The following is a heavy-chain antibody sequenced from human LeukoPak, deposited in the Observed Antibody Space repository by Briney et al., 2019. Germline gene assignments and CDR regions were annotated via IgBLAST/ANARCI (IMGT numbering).Heavy chain of an antibody. J-gene: IGHJ5*02. Sequence: GGSLRLSSAASGFTFSSYSMSWVRQAPGKGLEWVSYIRSSGNTIYYADSVKGRFTISRDNAKNSLYLQMNSLRAEDTAVYYCARDNGGYCSGGSCYSGWFDPWGQGTLVTVSS. V-gene: IGHV3-48*04. CDR2: IRSSGNTI. CDR1: GFTFSSYS. CDR3: ARDNGGYCSGGSCYSGWFDP. D-gene: IGHD2-15*01.